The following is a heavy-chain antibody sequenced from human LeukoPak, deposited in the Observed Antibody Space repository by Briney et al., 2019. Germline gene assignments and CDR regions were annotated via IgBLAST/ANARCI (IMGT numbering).Heavy chain of an antibody. J-gene: IGHJ5*02. D-gene: IGHD6-13*01. Sequence: GESLKISCKGSVYSFPSYWIGWVRQMPGKGLEWMGIIYLGDSDTRYSPSFQGQVTISADKSISTAYLQWSSLKASDTAMYYCARLGGAAAGTRGRMTGKGFDPWGQGTLSTVSS. CDR2: IYLGDSDT. CDR3: ARLGGAAAGTRGRMTGKGFDP. CDR1: VYSFPSYW. V-gene: IGHV5-51*01.